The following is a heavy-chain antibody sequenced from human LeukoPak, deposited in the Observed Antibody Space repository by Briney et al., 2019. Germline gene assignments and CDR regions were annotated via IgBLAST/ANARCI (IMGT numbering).Heavy chain of an antibody. Sequence: NPSETLSLTCTVSGGSISSYYWSWIRQPPGKGLEWIGYIYYSGSTNYNPSLKSRVTISVDTSKNQFPLKLSSVTAADTAVYYCARGGGSGWSPFDYWGQGTLVTVSS. D-gene: IGHD6-19*01. J-gene: IGHJ4*02. CDR3: ARGGGSGWSPFDY. CDR1: GGSISSYY. CDR2: IYYSGST. V-gene: IGHV4-59*01.